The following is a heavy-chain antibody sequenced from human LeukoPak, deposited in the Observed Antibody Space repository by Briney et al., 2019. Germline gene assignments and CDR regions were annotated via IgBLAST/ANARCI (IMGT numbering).Heavy chain of an antibody. Sequence: GASVNVSCKTSGYTFTAYYMHWVRQAPGQGLEWMGWINPNSGGTDYAQKFQGRVTMTRDTSISTAYMELSRLRSDDTAVYYCAREGGYYDYVWGSYRHESFDYWGQGTLVTVSS. CDR2: INPNSGGT. D-gene: IGHD3-16*02. CDR1: GYTFTAYY. V-gene: IGHV1-2*02. CDR3: AREGGYYDYVWGSYRHESFDY. J-gene: IGHJ4*02.